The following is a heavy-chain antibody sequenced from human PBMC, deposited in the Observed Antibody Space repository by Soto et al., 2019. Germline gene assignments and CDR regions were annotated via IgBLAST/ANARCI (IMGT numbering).Heavy chain of an antibody. D-gene: IGHD3-9*01. V-gene: IGHV3-9*01. CDR2: ISWNSDSI. CDR1: GFTFDDYA. J-gene: IGHJ4*02. CDR3: AEDPYNDFLTGFYFEY. Sequence: EVQLVESEGGLVQPGRSLRLSCEASGFTFDDYAMHWVRQAPGKGLEWVSGISWNSDSIGYADSVKGRFTISRDNAKNSLYLQLNSLRAEDTALYYCAEDPYNDFLTGFYFEYWGQGTLVTVSS.